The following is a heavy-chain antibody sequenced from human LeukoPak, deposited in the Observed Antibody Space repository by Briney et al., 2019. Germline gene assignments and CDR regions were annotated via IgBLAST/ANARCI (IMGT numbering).Heavy chain of an antibody. J-gene: IGHJ4*02. CDR3: AKNLPATVYFDY. D-gene: IGHD2-2*01. Sequence: GRSLRLSCAAPGFTFSSYGMHWVRQAPGKGLEWVAVIWYDGSNKYYADSVKGRFTISRDNSKNTLFLQMNSLRAEDTAVYYYAKNLPATVYFDYWGQGALVTVSS. CDR1: GFTFSSYG. V-gene: IGHV3-33*06. CDR2: IWYDGSNK.